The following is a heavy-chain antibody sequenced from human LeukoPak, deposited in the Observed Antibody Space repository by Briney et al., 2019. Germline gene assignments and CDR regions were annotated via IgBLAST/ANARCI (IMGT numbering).Heavy chain of an antibody. CDR1: GFIFSNYA. D-gene: IGHD6-25*01. J-gene: IGHJ4*02. V-gene: IGHV3-23*01. Sequence: GGSLTLSCAASGFIFSNYAMSWVRQAPGKGLEWVSAIDSTGAYTWYADSVKGRFTISKASSKTILYLQMNSLRAEDAAVYFCAKGSAAGRPYYFDYWGQGTLVTVSS. CDR2: IDSTGAYT. CDR3: AKGSAAGRPYYFDY.